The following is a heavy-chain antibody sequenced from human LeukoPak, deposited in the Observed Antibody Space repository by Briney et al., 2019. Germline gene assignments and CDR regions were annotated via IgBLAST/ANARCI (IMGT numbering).Heavy chain of an antibody. Sequence: SETLSLTCTVSGDSLSSSFYYWGCIRQPPGKGLEWIGSTYYGGGTHYNPSLKSRATIFLDTSMNQFSLRLTSVTAADTALYFCARESFEEPGTMDHWGQGTLVSVSS. J-gene: IGHJ4*02. CDR3: ARESFEEPGTMDH. D-gene: IGHD4/OR15-4a*01. V-gene: IGHV4-39*07. CDR2: TYYGGGT. CDR1: GDSLSSSFYY.